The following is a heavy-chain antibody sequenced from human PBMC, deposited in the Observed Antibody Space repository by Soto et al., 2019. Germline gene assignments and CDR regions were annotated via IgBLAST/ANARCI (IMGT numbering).Heavy chain of an antibody. CDR2: IKEDGSEK. V-gene: IGHV3-7*01. CDR3: VRGGIGYCSGGSCYYTAFDI. Sequence: SLRLSCAASGFTFSSYWMSWVRQAPGKGLEWVANIKEDGSEKYYVDSVKGRFTVSRDNAKNSLYVQLNSLRVEDTAVYYCVRGGIGYCSGGSCYYTAFDIWGPGTMVTVSS. D-gene: IGHD2-15*01. CDR1: GFTFSSYW. J-gene: IGHJ3*02.